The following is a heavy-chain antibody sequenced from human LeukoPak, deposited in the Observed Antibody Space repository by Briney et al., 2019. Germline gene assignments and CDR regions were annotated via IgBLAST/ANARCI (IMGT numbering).Heavy chain of an antibody. CDR3: GIRVTNDYYVF. D-gene: IGHD2-8*01. Sequence: PGGSLRLSCAASGFSFSSYSMNWVRQAPGKGLEWVSSTGSNGVTYYADSVKGRFTISRDNAKTALYLQMNGLRADDTAVYYCGIRVTNDYYVFWGQGTLVTVSS. CDR2: TGSNGVT. V-gene: IGHV3-21*01. J-gene: IGHJ4*02. CDR1: GFSFSSYS.